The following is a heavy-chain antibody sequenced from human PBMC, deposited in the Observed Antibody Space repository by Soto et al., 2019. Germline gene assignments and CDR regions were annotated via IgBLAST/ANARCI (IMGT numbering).Heavy chain of an antibody. D-gene: IGHD3-22*01. CDR3: AAGWETVDVTTYYYYGLDV. J-gene: IGHJ6*02. Sequence: HLQESGSGLVKPLETLTLTCAVSGASVSGGGYSWNWIRQSPGKGLEWIGYIYQFGSIYYNPSLQSRVTISVDRSKNQFSLKLNSVTAADTAVYFCAAGWETVDVTTYYYYGLDVWGLWTTVTVSS. CDR2: IYQFGSI. CDR1: GASVSGGGYS. V-gene: IGHV4-30-2*06.